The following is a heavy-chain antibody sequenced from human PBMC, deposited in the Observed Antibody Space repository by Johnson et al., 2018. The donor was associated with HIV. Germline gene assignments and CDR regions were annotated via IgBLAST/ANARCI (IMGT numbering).Heavy chain of an antibody. Sequence: EVQLVESGGGLVQPGGSLTLSCAASGFTFSNYWMSWVRQATGEGLDWISAIGTAGDTLYPGSVKGRFTISRDNAKNSLYLQMNSLSPGDTAVYYCVRGGSDAFDIWGQGTMVTVSS. CDR3: VRGGSDAFDI. V-gene: IGHV3-13*01. CDR2: IGTAGDT. CDR1: GFTFSNYW. J-gene: IGHJ3*02. D-gene: IGHD3-10*01.